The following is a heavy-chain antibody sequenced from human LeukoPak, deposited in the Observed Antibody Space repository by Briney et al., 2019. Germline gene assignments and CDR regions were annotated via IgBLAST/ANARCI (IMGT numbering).Heavy chain of an antibody. Sequence: GASVKVSCKASGDTFTDYYIHWVRQAPGQGLEWVCGINPKSGDTHFAQRFRGRVTVTRDTAISTGYMELSGVRSDDTAVYYCAMELLVPVPLKAFDYWGQGTLVTVSS. D-gene: IGHD6-13*01. CDR1: GDTFTDYY. J-gene: IGHJ4*02. CDR2: INPKSGDT. V-gene: IGHV1-2*02. CDR3: AMELLVPVPLKAFDY.